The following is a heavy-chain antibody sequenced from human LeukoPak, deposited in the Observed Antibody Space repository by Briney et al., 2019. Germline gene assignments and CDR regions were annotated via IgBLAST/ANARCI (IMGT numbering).Heavy chain of an antibody. CDR3: ARGSSYYDSSGYYLYFDY. J-gene: IGHJ4*02. V-gene: IGHV4-59*08. Sequence: SETLSLTCTVSGGSISNYYWSWIRQPPGKGLEWIGYICYSGSTNYNPSLKSRVTISVDTAKNQFSLKLSSVTAADTAVYYCARGSSYYDSSGYYLYFDYWGQGTLVTVSS. D-gene: IGHD3-22*01. CDR2: ICYSGST. CDR1: GGSISNYY.